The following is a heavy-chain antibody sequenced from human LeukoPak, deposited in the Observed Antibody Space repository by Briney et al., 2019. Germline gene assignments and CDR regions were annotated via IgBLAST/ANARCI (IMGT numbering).Heavy chain of an antibody. CDR1: GLTFDDYG. CDR2: FNWNGGTT. D-gene: IGHD1-26*01. J-gene: IGHJ4*02. CDR3: ARNSGANVYTYSFQY. Sequence: RGSLRLSCVASGLTFDDYGMSWVRQAPGKGLEWVSGFNWNGGTTTYADSVKGRFTISRDNAKNSLYLQMNSLRVEDTAFYYCARNSGANVYTYSFQYWGRGTLVTVSS. V-gene: IGHV3-20*04.